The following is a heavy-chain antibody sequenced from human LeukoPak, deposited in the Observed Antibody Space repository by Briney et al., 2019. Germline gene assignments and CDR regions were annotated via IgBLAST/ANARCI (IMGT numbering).Heavy chain of an antibody. CDR2: IYHSGST. J-gene: IGHJ4*02. Sequence: KPSETLSLTCAVSGGSISSGGYSWSWIRQPPGKGLEWIGYIYHSGSTYYNPSLKSRVTISVDRSKNQFSLELSSVTAADTAVYYCARALELATDYWGQGTLVTVSS. CDR3: ARALELATDY. D-gene: IGHD5-24*01. V-gene: IGHV4-30-2*01. CDR1: GGSISSGGYS.